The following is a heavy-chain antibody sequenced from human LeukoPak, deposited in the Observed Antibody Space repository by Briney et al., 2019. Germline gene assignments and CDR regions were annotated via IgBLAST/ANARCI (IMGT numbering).Heavy chain of an antibody. CDR2: IWYDGSNK. D-gene: IGHD3-22*01. Sequence: GGSLRLSCAASGFTFSSYGMHWVRQAPGKGLEWVAVIWYDGSNKYYADSVKGRFTISRDNSKNTLYLQMNSLRAEDTAVYYCARAHSSGYYYYYYGMDVWGQGTTVTVSS. CDR3: ARAHSSGYYYYYYGMDV. J-gene: IGHJ6*02. V-gene: IGHV3-33*01. CDR1: GFTFSSYG.